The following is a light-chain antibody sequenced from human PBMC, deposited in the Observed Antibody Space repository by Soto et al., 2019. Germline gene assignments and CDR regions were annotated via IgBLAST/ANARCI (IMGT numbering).Light chain of an antibody. CDR3: QQYGSSPQT. Sequence: EIELTQSPGTLSLSPVERATLXCRASQSVSSYLAWYQQKPGQAPRLLIYDASNRATGIPARFSGSGSGTDFTLTISSLEPEDFAVYYCQQYGSSPQTFGQGTKVDIK. CDR1: QSVSSY. J-gene: IGKJ1*01. V-gene: IGKV3-20*01. CDR2: DAS.